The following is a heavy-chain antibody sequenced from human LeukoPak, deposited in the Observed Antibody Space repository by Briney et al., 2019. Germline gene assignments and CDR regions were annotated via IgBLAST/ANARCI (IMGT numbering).Heavy chain of an antibody. D-gene: IGHD2-2*01. CDR3: ARVGHCSSTACFIDY. CDR2: IESDGGRT. V-gene: IGHV3-74*01. Sequence: TGGSLRLSCAASGFTFSTYAMSWVRQAPGKGLVWVSRIESDGGRTDYADSLKGRFTISRDNAKNTLYLEMNSLRAEDTAVYYCARVGHCSSTACFIDYWGQGTLVTVSS. CDR1: GFTFSTYA. J-gene: IGHJ4*02.